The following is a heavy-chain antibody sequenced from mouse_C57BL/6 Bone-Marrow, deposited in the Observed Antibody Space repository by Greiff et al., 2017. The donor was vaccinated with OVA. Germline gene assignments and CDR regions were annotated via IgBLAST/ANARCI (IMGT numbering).Heavy chain of an antibody. J-gene: IGHJ3*01. Sequence: EVKVVESGGGLVKPGGSLKLSCAASGFTFSSYAMSWVRQTPEKRLEWVATISDGGSYTYYPDNVKGRFTISRDNAKNNLYLQMSHLKSEDTAMYYCARENWAWFAYWGQGTLVTVSA. D-gene: IGHD4-1*01. CDR3: ARENWAWFAY. CDR1: GFTFSSYA. CDR2: ISDGGSYT. V-gene: IGHV5-4*01.